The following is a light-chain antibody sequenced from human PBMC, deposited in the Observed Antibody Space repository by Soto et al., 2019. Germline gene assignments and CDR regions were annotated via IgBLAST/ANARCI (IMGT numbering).Light chain of an antibody. V-gene: IGKV3-15*01. CDR1: QSVSSN. J-gene: IGKJ1*01. CDR3: QQYNNWPLT. Sequence: EIVMTQSPATLSVSPGERATLSCRASQSVSSNLAWYQQKPGQAPRRLIYGASTRATGIPARFSGSGSGTEFTLTISSLQSEDFAVYYCQQYNNWPLTCGQGTKVEIK. CDR2: GAS.